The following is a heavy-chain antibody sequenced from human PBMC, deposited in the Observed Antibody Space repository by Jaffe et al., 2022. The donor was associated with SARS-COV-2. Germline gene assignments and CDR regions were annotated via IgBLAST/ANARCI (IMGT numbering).Heavy chain of an antibody. CDR2: INPNSGGT. J-gene: IGHJ6*02. CDR1: GYSFTGYY. D-gene: IGHD2-2*01. V-gene: IGHV1-2*02. Sequence: QVVLVQSGAEVKQPGASVKVSCKTSGYSFTGYYIQWVRQAPGQGPEWMGWINPNSGGTDYAENFQGRVTMTRDTSISTAYMELSSLRSDDSAIYYCARSCSKSTCSVGGYFYYGMDVWGLGTKVTVSS. CDR3: ARSCSKSTCSVGGYFYYGMDV.